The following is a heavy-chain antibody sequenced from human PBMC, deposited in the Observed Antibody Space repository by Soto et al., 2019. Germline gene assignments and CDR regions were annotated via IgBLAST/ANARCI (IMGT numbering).Heavy chain of an antibody. V-gene: IGHV5-51*01. CDR1: GYNFTNHW. CDR3: ARQRNAYYGMPV. CDR2: IFPGDPDT. J-gene: IGHJ6*02. Sequence: GESLKISCKASGYNFTNHWIVWVRQMPGKGLEWMGVIFPGDPDTRYSPSFQGQVTISADKSSSTAFLQWGSLEASDSAMYYCARQRNAYYGMPVWGQGTTVTVSS.